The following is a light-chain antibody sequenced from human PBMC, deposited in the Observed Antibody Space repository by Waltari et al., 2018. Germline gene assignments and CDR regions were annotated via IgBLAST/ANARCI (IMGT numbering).Light chain of an antibody. CDR1: SSNIGAGHD. V-gene: IGLV1-40*01. Sequence: QSLLTQPTSVSGAPGQRVTIPCTGSSSNIGAGHDVHWYQAFPGTAPKLLIYGNNNRPAGVPDRFSGSKSGSSASLAINGLQAEDEADYYCQSFDSNVRGGVVFGGGTKVTVL. CDR3: QSFDSNVRGGVV. J-gene: IGLJ3*02. CDR2: GNN.